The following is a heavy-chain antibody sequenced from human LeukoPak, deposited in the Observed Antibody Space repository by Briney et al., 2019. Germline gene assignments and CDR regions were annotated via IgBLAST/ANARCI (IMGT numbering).Heavy chain of an antibody. CDR1: GFTFSSYW. Sequence: GGSLRLSCAASGFTFSSYWMHWVLQAPGKGLVWVSRISTDGSSTNSADSVKGRFTISRDNAKNTLYLQMNSPRAEDTAVYYCVREYSSSSGRAFDIWGQGTMVTVSP. V-gene: IGHV3-74*01. D-gene: IGHD6-6*01. J-gene: IGHJ3*02. CDR2: ISTDGSST. CDR3: VREYSSSSGRAFDI.